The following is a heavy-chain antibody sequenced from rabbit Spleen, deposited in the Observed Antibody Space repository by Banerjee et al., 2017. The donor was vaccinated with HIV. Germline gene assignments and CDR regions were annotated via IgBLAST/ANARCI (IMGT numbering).Heavy chain of an antibody. CDR1: GFDFSAYTF. Sequence: LVEYGGDLVQPGASLTLTCTASGFDFSAYTFMCWVRQAPGKGLEWIACIDTGSRDFTYYASWAKGRFTISKTSSTTVTLQMTSLTVADTATYFCARDNADGAGYAFTLWGQGTLVTVS. D-gene: IGHD6-1*01. V-gene: IGHV1S40*01. CDR3: ARDNADGAGYAFTL. CDR2: IDTGSRDFT. J-gene: IGHJ4*01.